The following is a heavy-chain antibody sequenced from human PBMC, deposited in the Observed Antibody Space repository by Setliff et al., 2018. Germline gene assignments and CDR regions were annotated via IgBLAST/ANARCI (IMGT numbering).Heavy chain of an antibody. Sequence: PSEILSLTCSVSSGSMRNYYWIWIRQPAGEGLEWIGRIYTSGSTNSNPSLKRRVTISLEMSKNQFSLTLSSVTAADTAVYYCARARPATIAGVVPGVADFGIDVWGQGTTVTVSS. D-gene: IGHD2-2*01. CDR2: IYTSGST. V-gene: IGHV4-4*07. J-gene: IGHJ6*02. CDR1: SGSMRNYY. CDR3: ARARPATIAGVVPGVADFGIDV.